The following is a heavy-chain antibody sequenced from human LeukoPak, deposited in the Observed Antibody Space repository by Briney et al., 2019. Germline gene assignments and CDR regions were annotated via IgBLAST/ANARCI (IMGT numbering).Heavy chain of an antibody. J-gene: IGHJ1*01. D-gene: IGHD3-22*01. Sequence: SETLSLTCTVSGGFISSSSYYWGWIRQPPGKGLEMIGDIYYSGRTYYNPSLRSRVSISLDTSMNHFSLTLSSVTAADTAVYYCARRRYYDSTGYFDWGRGSLVIVSS. V-gene: IGHV4-39*02. CDR2: IYYSGRT. CDR1: GGFISSSSYY. CDR3: ARRRYYDSTGYFD.